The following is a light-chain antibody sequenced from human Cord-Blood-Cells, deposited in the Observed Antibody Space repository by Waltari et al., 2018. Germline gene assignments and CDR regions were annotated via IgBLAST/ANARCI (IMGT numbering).Light chain of an antibody. CDR1: SSDVGSHNL. CDR3: CSYAGSSTWV. V-gene: IGLV2-23*01. J-gene: IGLJ3*02. Sequence: QSALTQPPSVSGSPGQSLTLSCTGTSSDVGSHNLVSWYQQHPGKAPKLMIYEGSKRPSGVSNRFSGSKSGNTASLTISGLQAEDEADYYCCSYAGSSTWVFGGGTKLTVL. CDR2: EGS.